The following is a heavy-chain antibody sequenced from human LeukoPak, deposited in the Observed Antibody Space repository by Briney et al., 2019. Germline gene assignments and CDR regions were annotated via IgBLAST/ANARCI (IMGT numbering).Heavy chain of an antibody. Sequence: GGSLRLSCAASGFIFSSYGMHWVRQAPGKGLEWVAVISYDGGNISYTDSVKGRFTISRDNSKNTLYLQMNSLRAEDTAVYYCAGGSSTSCQYNWFDPWGQGTLVTVSS. CDR1: GFIFSSYG. CDR3: AGGSSTSCQYNWFDP. D-gene: IGHD2-2*01. V-gene: IGHV3-30*03. CDR2: ISYDGGNI. J-gene: IGHJ5*02.